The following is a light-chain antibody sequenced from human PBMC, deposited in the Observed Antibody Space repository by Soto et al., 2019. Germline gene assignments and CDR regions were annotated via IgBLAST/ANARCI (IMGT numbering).Light chain of an antibody. J-gene: IGKJ5*01. V-gene: IGKV1-5*01. CDR2: DAS. Sequence: DSQMTQSPSTLSASVGDRVTMSCRASQSISTWLAWYQQKPGKAPKLLIYDASSLESGVPSRFSGSVSGTEFTLTISSLQPDDFATYYCQQYNSYPITFGQGTRLEIK. CDR3: QQYNSYPIT. CDR1: QSISTW.